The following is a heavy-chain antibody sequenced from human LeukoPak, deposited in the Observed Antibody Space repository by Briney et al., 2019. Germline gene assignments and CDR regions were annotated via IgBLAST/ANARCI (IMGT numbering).Heavy chain of an antibody. CDR1: GVTLRNYA. CDR3: KMGDGSPPLGQ. Sequence: GGSLRLSCAASGVTLRNYAMTWIRQAPGKGLQWVSVISGDGESTYYADSVRGRFTISRDNSKNTMYLQMNNLRAEDTAIYYCKMGDGSPPLGQWGQGTLVTVSS. CDR2: ISGDGEST. J-gene: IGHJ4*02. D-gene: IGHD5-24*01. V-gene: IGHV3-23*01.